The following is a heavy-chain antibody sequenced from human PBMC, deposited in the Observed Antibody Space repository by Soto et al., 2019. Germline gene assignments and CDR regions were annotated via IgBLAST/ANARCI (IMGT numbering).Heavy chain of an antibody. CDR1: GYTFTNYY. J-gene: IGHJ4*02. D-gene: IGHD1-26*01. CDR2: INAGNGNT. CDR3: ARVPPLGATTPYFDY. Sequence: ASVKVSCKASGYTFTNYYMHWVRQAPGQRLEWMGWINAGNGNTKYSQKFQGRVTITRDTSASTAYMELSSLRSEDTAVYYCARVPPLGATTPYFDYWGQGTLVTVSS. V-gene: IGHV1-3*01.